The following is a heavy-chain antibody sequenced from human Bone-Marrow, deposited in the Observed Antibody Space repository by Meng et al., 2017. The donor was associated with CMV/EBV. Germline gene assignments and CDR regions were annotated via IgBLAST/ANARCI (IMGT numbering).Heavy chain of an antibody. Sequence: GGSLRLSCAASGFTFSSYEMNWVRQAPGKGLEWVSYISSSGSTIYYADSVKGRFTISRDNSKNSLYLQMNSLRAEDTALYYCAKDISRVAVAGADYWGQGTLVTVSS. D-gene: IGHD6-19*01. CDR2: ISSSGSTI. V-gene: IGHV3-48*03. CDR1: GFTFSSYE. CDR3: AKDISRVAVAGADY. J-gene: IGHJ4*02.